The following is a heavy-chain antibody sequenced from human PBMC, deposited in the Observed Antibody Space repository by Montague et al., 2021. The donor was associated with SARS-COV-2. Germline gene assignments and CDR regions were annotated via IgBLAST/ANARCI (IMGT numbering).Heavy chain of an antibody. D-gene: IGHD4-17*01. CDR2: IYDSGST. CDR1: GSSVRSYY. V-gene: IGHV4-59*02. J-gene: IGHJ4*02. Sequence: SETLSLTCIVSGSSVRSYYWSWIRQPPGKGLEWIGYIYDSGSTNYNPSLKSRVTISIDTSKNQFSLKLSSVTAADTAVYHCARENTVTTSGGPYYIDSWGQGTLVTVSA. CDR3: ARENTVTTSGGPYYIDS.